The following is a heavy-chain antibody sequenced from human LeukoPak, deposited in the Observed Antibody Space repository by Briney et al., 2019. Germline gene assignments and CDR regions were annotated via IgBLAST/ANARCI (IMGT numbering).Heavy chain of an antibody. D-gene: IGHD2-15*01. CDR2: TSGDGGST. CDR3: ASVTCSGGSCYYYHYGMDV. CDR1: GSTFDDYA. Sequence: GGSLRLSCAASGSTFDDYAMHWVRQAPGKGLEWVSLTSGDGGSTYYADSVKGRFTISRDNSKNSLYLQMNSLRTEDTALYYCASVTCSGGSCYYYHYGMDVWGQGTTVTVSS. J-gene: IGHJ6*02. V-gene: IGHV3-43*02.